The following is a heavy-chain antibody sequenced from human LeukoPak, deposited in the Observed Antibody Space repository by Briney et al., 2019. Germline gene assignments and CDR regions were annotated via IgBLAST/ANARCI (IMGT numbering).Heavy chain of an antibody. J-gene: IGHJ4*02. CDR2: IHGSGGST. D-gene: IGHD3-10*01. CDR1: GFTFSSYA. CDR3: AKDRSLWFGELQN. V-gene: IGHV3-23*01. Sequence: GGSLRLSCVASGFTFSSYAMSWVRQAPGKGLEWVSGIHGSGGSTYYADSVKGRFTISRDNSKNTVYLEMNSLRAEDTALYYCAKDRSLWFGELQNWGQGTLVTVSS.